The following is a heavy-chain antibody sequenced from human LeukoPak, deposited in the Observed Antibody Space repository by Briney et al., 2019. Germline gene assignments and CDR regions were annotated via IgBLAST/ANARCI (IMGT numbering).Heavy chain of an antibody. Sequence: GASVKVSCKASGGTFSSYAISWVRQAPGQGLEWMGGIIPIFGTANYAQKFQGRVTITTDESTSTAYMELSSLRSEDTAVYYCARGGYDYRRYYYYYYYMDAWGKGTTVTVSS. CDR1: GGTFSSYA. D-gene: IGHD5-12*01. CDR2: IIPIFGTA. J-gene: IGHJ6*03. CDR3: ARGGYDYRRYYYYYYYMDA. V-gene: IGHV1-69*05.